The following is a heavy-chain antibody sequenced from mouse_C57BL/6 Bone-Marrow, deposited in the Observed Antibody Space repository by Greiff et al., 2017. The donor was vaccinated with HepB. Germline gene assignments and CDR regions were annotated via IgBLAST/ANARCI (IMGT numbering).Heavy chain of an antibody. D-gene: IGHD1-1*01. Sequence: EVKLMEFGGGLVKPGGSLKLSCAASGFTFSSYTMSWVRQTPEKRLEWVATISGGGGNTYYPDSVKGRFTISRDNAKNTLYLQMSSLRSEDTALYYCARLITTVVARYYFDYWGQGTTLTVSS. CDR3: ARLITTVVARYYFDY. CDR2: ISGGGGNT. CDR1: GFTFSSYT. J-gene: IGHJ2*01. V-gene: IGHV5-9*01.